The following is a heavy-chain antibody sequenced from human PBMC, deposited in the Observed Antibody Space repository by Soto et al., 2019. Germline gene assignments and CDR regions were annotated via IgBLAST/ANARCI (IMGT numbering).Heavy chain of an antibody. CDR1: GGSISSYY. Sequence: SETLSLTCTVSGGSISSYYWSWIRQPPGKGLEWVGYIYYSGSTNYNPSLKSRVTISVDTSKNQFSLKLSSVTAADTAVYYCARDPPPRNAGTYCGRDVWGKGTTLTVP. V-gene: IGHV4-59*01. CDR2: IYYSGST. CDR3: ARDPPPRNAGTYCGRDV. J-gene: IGHJ6*04.